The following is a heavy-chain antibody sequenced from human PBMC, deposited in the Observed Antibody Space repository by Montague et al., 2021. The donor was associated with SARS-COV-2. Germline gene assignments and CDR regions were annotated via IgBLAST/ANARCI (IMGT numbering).Heavy chain of an antibody. J-gene: IGHJ4*02. CDR1: DITFSKYS. CDR3: ATDLFAFRRSEGRDY. Sequence: SLSLSCAASDITFSKYSMNWVRQAPGKGLEWISYISGDGRTIYYADSVRGRFTISRDNAVRSLYVEMTSLRDEDTATYYCATDLFAFRRSEGRDYWGQGTLVTVSS. CDR2: ISGDGRTI. V-gene: IGHV3-48*02. D-gene: IGHD3-3*02.